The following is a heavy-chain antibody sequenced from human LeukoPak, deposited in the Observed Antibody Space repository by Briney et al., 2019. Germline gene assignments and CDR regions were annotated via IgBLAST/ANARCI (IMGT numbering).Heavy chain of an antibody. V-gene: IGHV3-7*01. CDR1: GFTFSSYW. J-gene: IGHJ4*02. Sequence: GGSLRLSCAASGFTFSSYWMSWVRQAPGKGLEWVANIKQDGSEKYYVDSVKGRFTISRDNAKNSLYLQMNSLRAEDTAVYYCAREVPPALYYYDSSGSLDYWGQGTLVTVSS. CDR3: AREVPPALYYYDSSGSLDY. D-gene: IGHD3-22*01. CDR2: IKQDGSEK.